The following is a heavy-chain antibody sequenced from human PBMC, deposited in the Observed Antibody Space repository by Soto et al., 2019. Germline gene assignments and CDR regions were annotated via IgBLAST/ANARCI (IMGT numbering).Heavy chain of an antibody. CDR2: ISAYNGNT. D-gene: IGHD6-13*01. Sequence: RASVKVSCKASGYTFTSYGISWVRQAPGQGLEWMGWISAYNGNTNYAQKLQGRVTMTTDTSTSTAYMELRSLRSDDTAVYYCARVGYSSSWYWFDPWGQGTLVTVSS. CDR1: GYTFTSYG. V-gene: IGHV1-18*04. CDR3: ARVGYSSSWYWFDP. J-gene: IGHJ5*02.